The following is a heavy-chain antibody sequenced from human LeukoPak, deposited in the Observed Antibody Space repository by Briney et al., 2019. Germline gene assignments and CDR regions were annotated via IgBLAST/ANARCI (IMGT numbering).Heavy chain of an antibody. D-gene: IGHD1-26*01. Sequence: RPSETLSLTCTVSGGSISSYYWSWIRQPAGKGLEWIGRIYTSGSTNCNPSLKSRVTMSVDTSKNQFSLKLSSVTAADTAVYYCARDRSMYSGSYRSFDYWGQGTLVTVSS. J-gene: IGHJ4*02. V-gene: IGHV4-4*07. CDR1: GGSISSYY. CDR2: IYTSGST. CDR3: ARDRSMYSGSYRSFDY.